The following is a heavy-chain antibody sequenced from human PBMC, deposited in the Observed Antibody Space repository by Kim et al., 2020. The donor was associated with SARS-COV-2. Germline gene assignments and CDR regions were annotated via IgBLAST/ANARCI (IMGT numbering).Heavy chain of an antibody. CDR1: GLNFGDYA. J-gene: IGHJ4*02. CDR3: TSGPYYYDSAAYYHDY. V-gene: IGHV3-49*03. D-gene: IGHD3-22*01. Sequence: GGSLRLSCTTSGLNFGDYAMSWFRQAPGKGLEWVAFIRSKRYGETTEYAASVKGRFTISRDDSKRITYLQMNGLKTEDTAVYYCTSGPYYYDSAAYYHDYWGQGTRVRVSS. CDR2: IRSKRYGETT.